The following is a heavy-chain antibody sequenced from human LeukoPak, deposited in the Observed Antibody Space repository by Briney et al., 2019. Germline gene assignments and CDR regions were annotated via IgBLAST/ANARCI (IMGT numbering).Heavy chain of an antibody. V-gene: IGHV3-7*01. CDR3: AREGFYFFDF. CDR2: IKQDGSEK. Sequence: GGSLRLSCAASEFTFSSYGMHWVRQVPGKGLEWVANIKQDGSEKTYADSVRGRFTIFRDNAKDSVYLQMNSLRAEDSAIYYCAREGFYFFDFWGQGTLVTVSS. J-gene: IGHJ4*01. CDR1: EFTFSSYG.